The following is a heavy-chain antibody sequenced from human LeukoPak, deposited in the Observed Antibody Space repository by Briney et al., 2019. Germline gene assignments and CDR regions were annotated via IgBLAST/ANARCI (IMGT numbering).Heavy chain of an antibody. CDR3: ARTPGLVPAATLFNN. D-gene: IGHD2-2*01. CDR1: GGTFSSYA. Sequence: SVKVSCKASGGTFSSYAISWVRQAPGQGLEWMGRIIPMLDISNYAQKFQGRVTITADTSTSTAYMELSSLRSEDTAVYYCARTPGLVPAATLFNNWGQGTLVCVSS. V-gene: IGHV1-69*04. CDR2: IIPMLDIS. J-gene: IGHJ4*02.